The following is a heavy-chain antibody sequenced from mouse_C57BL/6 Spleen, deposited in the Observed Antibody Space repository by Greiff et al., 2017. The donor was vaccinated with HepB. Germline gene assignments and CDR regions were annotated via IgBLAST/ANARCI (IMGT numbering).Heavy chain of an antibody. J-gene: IGHJ1*03. CDR2: IDPSDSYT. CDR3: AKLLRCSRYFDV. V-gene: IGHV1-50*01. D-gene: IGHD1-1*01. Sequence: QVQLQQPGAELVKPGASVKLSCKASGYTFTSYWMQWVKQRPGQGLEWIGEIDPSDSYTNYNQKFKGKATLTVDTSSSTAYMQLSSLTSEDSAVYYCAKLLRCSRYFDVWGTGTTVTVSS. CDR1: GYTFTSYW.